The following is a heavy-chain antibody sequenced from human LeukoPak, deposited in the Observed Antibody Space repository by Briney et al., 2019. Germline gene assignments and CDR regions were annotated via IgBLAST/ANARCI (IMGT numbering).Heavy chain of an antibody. Sequence: KPSETLSLTCTVSGGSISSDYWSWIRQSPGKGLEWIGYIYYSGTTSYNPSLKSRVTISVDTSKNQFSLKLSSVTAADTAVYYCARHLVRGVQPFDYWGQGTLVTVSS. CDR2: IYYSGTT. J-gene: IGHJ4*02. V-gene: IGHV4-59*08. CDR3: ARHLVRGVQPFDY. D-gene: IGHD3-10*01. CDR1: GGSISSDY.